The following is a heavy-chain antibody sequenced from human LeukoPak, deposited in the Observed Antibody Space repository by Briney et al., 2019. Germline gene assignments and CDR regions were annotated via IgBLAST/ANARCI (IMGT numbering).Heavy chain of an antibody. J-gene: IGHJ4*02. CDR1: GYTFTSYD. CDR3: ARGPGKSGIAVAGRAYYFDY. Sequence: ASVKVSCKASGYTFTSYDINWVRQATGQGLEWMGWMNPNSGNTGYAQKFQGRVTMTRNTSISTAYMELSSLRSEDTAVYYFARGPGKSGIAVAGRAYYFDYWGQGTLVTVSS. CDR2: MNPNSGNT. D-gene: IGHD6-19*01. V-gene: IGHV1-8*01.